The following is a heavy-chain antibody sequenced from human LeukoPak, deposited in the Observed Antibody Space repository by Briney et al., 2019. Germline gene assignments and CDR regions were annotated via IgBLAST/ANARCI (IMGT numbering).Heavy chain of an antibody. Sequence: PSETLSLTCSVSGGSISDYYWNWIRQPPGKGLEWIGYIYYSGSTNYHPSLKSRVTISVDTSKNQFSLKLSSVTAADTAVYYCVRGGPPTVTRLDYWGQGTLVTVSS. CDR1: GGSISDYY. J-gene: IGHJ4*02. CDR2: IYYSGST. V-gene: IGHV4-59*01. D-gene: IGHD4-17*01. CDR3: VRGGPPTVTRLDY.